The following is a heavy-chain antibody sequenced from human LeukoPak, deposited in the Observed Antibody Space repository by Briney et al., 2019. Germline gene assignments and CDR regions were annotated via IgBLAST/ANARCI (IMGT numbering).Heavy chain of an antibody. CDR3: ARDITYDFWSGYYEYNWFDP. D-gene: IGHD3-3*01. CDR1: GYTFTGYY. Sequence: ASVKVSCKASGYTFTGYYMHWVRQAPGQGLEWMGWINPNSGGTNYAQKFQGRVTMTRDTSISTAYMELSRLRSDDTAVYYCARDITYDFWSGYYEYNWFDPWGQGTLVTVSS. V-gene: IGHV1-2*02. CDR2: INPNSGGT. J-gene: IGHJ5*02.